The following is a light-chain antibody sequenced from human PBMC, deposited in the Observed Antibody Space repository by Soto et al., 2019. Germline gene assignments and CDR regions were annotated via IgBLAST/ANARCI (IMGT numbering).Light chain of an antibody. Sequence: EIVLTQSPGTLSLSPGERATLSCRASQSVSSSYLAWYQQKPGQAPRLLIYGASIRATGIPDRFSCSGSGTDFTLTISRLEPEDFAVYYCQQYGSSQLTFGGGTKVEIK. CDR1: QSVSSSY. CDR2: GAS. CDR3: QQYGSSQLT. V-gene: IGKV3-20*01. J-gene: IGKJ4*01.